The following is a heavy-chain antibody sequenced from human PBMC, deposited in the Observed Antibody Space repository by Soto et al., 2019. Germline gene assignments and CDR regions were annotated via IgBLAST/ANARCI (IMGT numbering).Heavy chain of an antibody. D-gene: IGHD3-9*01. J-gene: IGHJ4*02. V-gene: IGHV3-23*01. CDR3: AKDRHPDGIWTFDY. CDR2: INGGGGTT. CDR1: GFSFIGYT. Sequence: EVQLLESGGHLIQPGVSLRLSCAASGFSFIGYTMNWVRQAQGKGLEWISGINGGGGTTYYADSVKGRFTISRDDSKNILYLQMNSPRAEDTAIYYCAKDRHPDGIWTFDYWGRGTLVTVSS.